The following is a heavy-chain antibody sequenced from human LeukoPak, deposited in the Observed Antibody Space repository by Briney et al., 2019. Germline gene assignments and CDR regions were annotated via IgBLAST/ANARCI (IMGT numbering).Heavy chain of an antibody. CDR3: ARGLSSGCVDY. V-gene: IGHV4-34*01. D-gene: IGHD6-19*01. CDR2: IYHSGST. J-gene: IGHJ4*02. CDR1: GGSFSGYY. Sequence: SETLSLTCAVYGGSFSGYYWSWIRQPPGKGLEWIGEIYHSGSTNYNPSLKSRVTISIDMSKKQFSLNLSSVTAADTAVYFCARGLSSGCVDYWGQGTLVTVSS.